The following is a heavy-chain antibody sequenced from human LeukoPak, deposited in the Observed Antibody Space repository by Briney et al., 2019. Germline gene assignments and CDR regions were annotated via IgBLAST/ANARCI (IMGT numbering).Heavy chain of an antibody. J-gene: IGHJ4*02. V-gene: IGHV3-21*01. CDR1: GTTFSNSS. Sequence: GGSLRLSWAASGTTFSNSSLKLGRQAPGKGVWLVSSIISSGSYIYNADPVKGRFTISRDNAKNSLYLQMNSLGGEDTAVYYCAREGGFCFGETCRFFDFWGQGTLVTVSS. CDR2: IISSGSYI. CDR3: AREGGFCFGETCRFFDF. D-gene: IGHD2-15*01.